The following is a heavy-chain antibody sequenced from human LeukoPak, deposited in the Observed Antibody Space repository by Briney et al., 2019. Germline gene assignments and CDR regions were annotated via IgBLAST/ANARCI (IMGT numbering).Heavy chain of an antibody. J-gene: IGHJ5*02. Sequence: SVKVSCKASGGTFSSYAISWVRQAPGQGLEWMGGIIPIFGTANYAQKFQGRVTITADESTSTAYMELSSLRSEDTAVYYCARASYYGSGSYSVWFDPWAREPWSPSPQ. V-gene: IGHV1-69*13. CDR3: ARASYYGSGSYSVWFDP. CDR2: IIPIFGTA. D-gene: IGHD3-10*01. CDR1: GGTFSSYA.